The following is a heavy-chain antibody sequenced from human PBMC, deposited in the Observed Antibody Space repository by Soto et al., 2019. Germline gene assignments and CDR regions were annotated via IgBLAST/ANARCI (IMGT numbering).Heavy chain of an antibody. J-gene: IGHJ6*02. CDR2: ILNDGSNR. Sequence: ESGGGVVQPGRSLRLSCAASGFTFSNYGMHSVRQAPGKGLEWVAVILNDGSNRYHADSVKDRFTISRDNSKNMLYLQMNSLRAEDTAVYYCARDDEYSGNGMDVWGQGTTVTVS. V-gene: IGHV3-33*01. CDR3: ARDDEYSGNGMDV. D-gene: IGHD3-10*01. CDR1: GFTFSNYG.